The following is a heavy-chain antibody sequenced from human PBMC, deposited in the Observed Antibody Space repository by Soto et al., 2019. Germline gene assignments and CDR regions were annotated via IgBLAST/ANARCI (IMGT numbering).Heavy chain of an antibody. Sequence: PGGSLRLSCAASGFTFSSYSMNWVRQAPGKGLEWVSSISSSSSYIYYADSVKGRFTISRDNAKNSLYLQMNSLRAEDTAVYYCGRGAVYPIYYYYYLAVWGKGTTVTVSS. CDR1: GFTFSSYS. V-gene: IGHV3-21*01. D-gene: IGHD1-20*01. CDR3: GRGAVYPIYYYYYLAV. J-gene: IGHJ6*03. CDR2: ISSSSSYI.